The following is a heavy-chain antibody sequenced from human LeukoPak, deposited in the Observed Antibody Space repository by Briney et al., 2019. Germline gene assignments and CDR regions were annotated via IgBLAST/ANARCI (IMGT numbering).Heavy chain of an antibody. J-gene: IGHJ6*03. D-gene: IGHD3-3*01. V-gene: IGHV1-46*03. CDR3: ARGGWDQYDFRINYYYYYMDV. CDR1: GGTFSSYA. CDR2: INPSGGST. Sequence: ASVKVSCKASGGTFSSYAISWVRQAPGQGLEWMGWINPSGGSTSYAQKFQGRVTMTRDTSTSTVYMELSSLRSEDTAVYYCARGGWDQYDFRINYYYYYMDVWGKGTTVTVSS.